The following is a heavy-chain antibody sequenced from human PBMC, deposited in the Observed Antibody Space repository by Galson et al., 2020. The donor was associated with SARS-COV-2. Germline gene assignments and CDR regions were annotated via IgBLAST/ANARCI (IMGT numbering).Heavy chain of an antibody. J-gene: IGHJ3*01. Sequence: GGSLRLSCAASGFTLTSYEMNWVRQAPGKGLEWISYISDSGTNIYYADSVKGRFTISRDSAKNSVYLQMTSLRAEDTAVYYCASPYLAAASFFGAFDLWGRGTMVTVSS. V-gene: IGHV3-48*03. CDR1: GFTLTSYE. CDR2: ISDSGTNI. D-gene: IGHD6-13*01. CDR3: ASPYLAAASFFGAFDL.